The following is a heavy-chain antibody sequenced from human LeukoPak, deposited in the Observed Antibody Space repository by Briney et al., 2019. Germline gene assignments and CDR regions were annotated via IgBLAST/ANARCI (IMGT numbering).Heavy chain of an antibody. CDR2: IKQDGSEK. CDR1: GFTFSSYW. D-gene: IGHD3-9*01. Sequence: GGSLRLSCAASGFTFSSYWMSWVRQAPGKGLEWVVNIKQDGSEKYYVDSVKGRFTISRDNAKNSLYLQMNSLRAEDTAVYYCARDGSHDDILTGYYFRNPRGDYWGQGTLVTVSS. V-gene: IGHV3-7*01. J-gene: IGHJ4*02. CDR3: ARDGSHDDILTGYYFRNPRGDY.